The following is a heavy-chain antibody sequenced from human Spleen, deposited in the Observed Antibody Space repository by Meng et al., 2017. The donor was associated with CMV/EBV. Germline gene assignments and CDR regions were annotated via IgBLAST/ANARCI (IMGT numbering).Heavy chain of an antibody. CDR1: GFTFSSSA. V-gene: IGHV3-23*01. CDR2: ISGSGGST. D-gene: IGHD3-22*01. CDR3: AKPPPDSSGYVDY. Sequence: ASGFTFSSSAMSWVRQAPGKGLEWVSAISGSGGSTYYADSVKGRFTISRDNSKNTLYLQMNSLRAEDTAVYYCAKPPPDSSGYVDYWGQGTLVTVSS. J-gene: IGHJ4*02.